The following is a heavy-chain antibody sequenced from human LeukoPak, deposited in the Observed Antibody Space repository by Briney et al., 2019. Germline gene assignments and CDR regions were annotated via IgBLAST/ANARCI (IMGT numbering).Heavy chain of an antibody. J-gene: IGHJ5*02. V-gene: IGHV1-24*01. Sequence: ASVKVSCKVSGYTLTELSMHWVRQAPGKGLEWMGGFDPEDGETIYAQKFQGRVTMTEDTSTDTAYMELSSLRSEDTAVYYCATDQRGSGFTSWLDPWGQGTLVTVSS. CDR1: GYTLTELS. D-gene: IGHD6-19*01. CDR2: FDPEDGET. CDR3: ATDQRGSGFTSWLDP.